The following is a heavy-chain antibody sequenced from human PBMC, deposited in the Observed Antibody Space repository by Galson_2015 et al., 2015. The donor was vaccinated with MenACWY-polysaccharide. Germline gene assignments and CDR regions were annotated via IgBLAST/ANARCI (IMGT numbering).Heavy chain of an antibody. Sequence: SLRLSCAGSGYIFSKYDMTWVRQAPEKGLEWVSTISNSGGTTYYADSAKGRFTISRDNSKNTLYLEMNSLRAEDTAVYYCLFSGSSGRAYWGQGTLVTVSS. J-gene: IGHJ4*02. D-gene: IGHD3-10*01. V-gene: IGHV3-23*01. CDR1: GYIFSKYD. CDR3: LFSGSSGRAY. CDR2: ISNSGGTT.